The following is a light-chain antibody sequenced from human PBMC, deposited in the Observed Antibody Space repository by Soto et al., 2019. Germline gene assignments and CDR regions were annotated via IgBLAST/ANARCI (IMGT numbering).Light chain of an antibody. J-gene: IGKJ1*01. Sequence: EIVMTQSPATLSVSPGERATLSCKASQSVSIDVAWYQQTPGQAPRLLIFDTSSRATGIPDRFSGSGSGSDFTLTISRLEPEDFAVYYCQQYASSPRTFGQGTQ. CDR1: QSVSID. V-gene: IGKV3D-15*01. CDR3: QQYASSPRT. CDR2: DTS.